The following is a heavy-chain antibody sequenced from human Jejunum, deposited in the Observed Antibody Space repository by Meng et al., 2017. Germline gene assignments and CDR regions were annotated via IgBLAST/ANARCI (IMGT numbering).Heavy chain of an antibody. Sequence: QVHLQQWGAGMLTPSETLSLTGAVVGESFSGYYWNWLRQSPGKGLEWIGQITYTGVVDYNPSLKSRVTIFVDTPKRQFSLNLTSVTAADTAVYYCARVLALIDSWGQGTLVTVSS. CDR3: ARVLALIDS. CDR1: GESFSGYY. J-gene: IGHJ4*02. D-gene: IGHD3-3*02. CDR2: ITYTGVV. V-gene: IGHV4-34*02.